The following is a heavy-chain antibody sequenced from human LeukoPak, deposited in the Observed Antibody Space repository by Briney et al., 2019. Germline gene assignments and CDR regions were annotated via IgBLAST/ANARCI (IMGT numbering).Heavy chain of an antibody. CDR2: IYYSGST. D-gene: IGHD3-3*01. J-gene: IGHJ4*02. CDR1: GGSISSYY. CDR3: ARLPSDLGYFDY. V-gene: IGHV4-59*08. Sequence: SETLSLTCTVSGGSISSYYWSWIRQSPGKGLEWIGYIYYSGSTKYNPSLESRVIISVDTSKKQFSLKLSSVTAADTAVYYCARLPSDLGYFDYWGQGTLVTVSS.